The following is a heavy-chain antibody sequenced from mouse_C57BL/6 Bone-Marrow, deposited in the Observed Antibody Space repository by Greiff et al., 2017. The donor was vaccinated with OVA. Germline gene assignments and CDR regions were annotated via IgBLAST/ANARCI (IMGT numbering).Heavy chain of an antibody. D-gene: IGHD3-3*01. CDR1: GYTFTSYW. CDR2: IHPNSGST. Sequence: QVQLQQSGAELVKPGASVKLSCKASGYTFTSYWMHWVKQRPGQGLEWIGMIHPNSGSTNYNEKFKSKATLTVDKSSSTAYMQLSSLTSEDSAVYYCASGGWLYYFDYWGQGTTLTVSS. V-gene: IGHV1-64*01. J-gene: IGHJ2*01. CDR3: ASGGWLYYFDY.